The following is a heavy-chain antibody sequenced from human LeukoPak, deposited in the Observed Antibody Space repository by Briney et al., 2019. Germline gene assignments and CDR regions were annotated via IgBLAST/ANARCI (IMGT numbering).Heavy chain of an antibody. CDR1: GGSISSGDYY. V-gene: IGHV4-61*02. Sequence: SETLSLTCTVSGGSISSGDYYWSWIRRPAGKGLEWIGRIYTSGSTNYNPSLKSRVTMSVDTSKNQFSLKLSSVTAADTAVYYCARERGSSSRYYYYMDVWGKGTTVTVSS. J-gene: IGHJ6*03. CDR3: ARERGSSSRYYYYMDV. D-gene: IGHD6-6*01. CDR2: IYTSGST.